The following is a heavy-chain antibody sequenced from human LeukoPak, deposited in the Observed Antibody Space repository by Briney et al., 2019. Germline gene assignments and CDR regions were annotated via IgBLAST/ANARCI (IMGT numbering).Heavy chain of an antibody. J-gene: IGHJ4*02. Sequence: SQTLSLTCAISGDSVSSNXXXWNWIRQSPSRGLXXXGRTYYRSKWYNDYAVSVKSRITINPDTSKNQFSLQLNSVTPEDTAVYYCARSGYSGYGFDYWGQGTLVTVSS. V-gene: IGHV6-1*01. D-gene: IGHD5-12*01. CDR1: GDSVSSNXXX. CDR3: ARSGYSGYGFDY. CDR2: TYYRSKWYN.